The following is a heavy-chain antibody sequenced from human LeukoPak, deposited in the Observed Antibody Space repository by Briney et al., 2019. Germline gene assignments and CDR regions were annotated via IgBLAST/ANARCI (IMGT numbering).Heavy chain of an antibody. CDR3: ARGRYCSSTSCYTPRYYYYYYGMDV. J-gene: IGHJ6*02. CDR1: GGSISSSIYY. CDR2: IYYSGST. Sequence: SETLSLTCTVSGGSISSSIYYWGWIRQPPGKGLEWIGSIYYSGSTYYNPSLKSRVTISVDTSKNQFSLKLSSVTAADTAVYYCARGRYCSSTSCYTPRYYYYYYGMDVWGQGTTVTVSS. D-gene: IGHD2-2*02. V-gene: IGHV4-39*01.